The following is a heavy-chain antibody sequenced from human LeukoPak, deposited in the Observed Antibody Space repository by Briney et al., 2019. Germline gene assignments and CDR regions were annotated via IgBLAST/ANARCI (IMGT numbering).Heavy chain of an antibody. Sequence: SETLSLTCTVSGGSISSGSYYWSWIRQPAGKGLEWIGRIYTSGSTNYNPSLKSRVTISVDTSKNQFSLKLSSVTAADTAVYYCARDSGSWGQGTLVTVSS. V-gene: IGHV4-61*02. J-gene: IGHJ5*02. D-gene: IGHD3-10*01. CDR3: ARDSGS. CDR2: IYTSGST. CDR1: GGSISSGSYY.